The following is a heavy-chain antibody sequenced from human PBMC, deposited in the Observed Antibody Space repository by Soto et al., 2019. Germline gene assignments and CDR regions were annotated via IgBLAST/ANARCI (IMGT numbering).Heavy chain of an antibody. V-gene: IGHV1-3*01. D-gene: IGHD2-2*01. CDR2: INAGNGNT. Sequence: GASVKVSCKASGYTFTSYAMHWVRQAPGQRLEWMGWINAGNGNTKYSQKFQGRVTITRDTSASTAYMELSSLRSEDTAVYYCARSGDIVVVPAAIPHYYGMDVWGQGTTVTVSS. CDR3: ARSGDIVVVPAAIPHYYGMDV. J-gene: IGHJ6*02. CDR1: GYTFTSYA.